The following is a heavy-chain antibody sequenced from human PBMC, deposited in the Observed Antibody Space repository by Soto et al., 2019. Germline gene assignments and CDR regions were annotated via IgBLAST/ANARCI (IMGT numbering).Heavy chain of an antibody. CDR2: ISAYNGNT. V-gene: IGHV1-18*01. CDR3: ARLVVVVPAAKAHYYHYGMDV. CDR1: GYTFTSYG. J-gene: IGHJ6*02. D-gene: IGHD2-2*01. Sequence: ASVKVSCKASGYTFTSYGISWVRQAPGQGLEWMGWISAYNGNTNYAQKLQGRVTMTTDTSTSTAYMELRSLRSDDTAVYYCARLVVVVPAAKAHYYHYGMDVWGQGTTVTVSS.